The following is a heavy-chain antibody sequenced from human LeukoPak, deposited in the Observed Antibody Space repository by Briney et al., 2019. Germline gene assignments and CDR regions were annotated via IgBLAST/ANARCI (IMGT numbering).Heavy chain of an antibody. CDR3: AKGTHYYDFWSGYYFDY. V-gene: IGHV3-23*01. D-gene: IGHD3-3*01. CDR1: GFTFSSYA. J-gene: IGHJ4*02. CDR2: ISGSGGST. Sequence: GGSLRLSCAASGFTFSSYAMSWVRQAPGKGLEWVSAISGSGGSTYYADSVKGRFTISRDNSKNTLYLQMNSLRAEDTAVYYCAKGTHYYDFWSGYYFDYWGQGTLVNVSS.